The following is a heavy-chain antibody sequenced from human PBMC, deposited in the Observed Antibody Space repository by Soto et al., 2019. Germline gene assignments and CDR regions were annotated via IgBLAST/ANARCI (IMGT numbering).Heavy chain of an antibody. CDR2: IYYSGSP. Sequence: QVQLQESGPGLVKPSETLSLTCTVSGGSISSYYWSWIRQPPGKGLEWIGYIYYSGSPNYNPSLKSLVTISVDTSKNQFSLKLSSVTAADTAVYYCASSNIAAAGFYYYGMDVWGRGTTVTVSS. CDR1: GGSISSYY. J-gene: IGHJ6*02. CDR3: ASSNIAAAGFYYYGMDV. D-gene: IGHD6-13*01. V-gene: IGHV4-59*01.